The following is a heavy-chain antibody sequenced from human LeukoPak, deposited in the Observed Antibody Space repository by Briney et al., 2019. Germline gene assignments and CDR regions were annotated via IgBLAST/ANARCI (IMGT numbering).Heavy chain of an antibody. V-gene: IGHV3-64*01. D-gene: IGHD3-10*01. J-gene: IGHJ1*01. CDR3: ARVAGDGSGSYHFTAEYFQH. CDR1: GFTFSMSA. Sequence: GGSLRLSCVASGFTFSMSAMYWVRQAPGKGLEYVSVISSNGGSTDYANSVKGRFTISRDNAKNTLHLQMGSLRPEDTAVYYCARVAGDGSGSYHFTAEYFQHWGQGTLVTVSS. CDR2: ISSNGGST.